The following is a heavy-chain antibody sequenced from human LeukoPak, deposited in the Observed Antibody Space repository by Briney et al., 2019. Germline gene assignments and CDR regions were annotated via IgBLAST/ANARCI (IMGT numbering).Heavy chain of an antibody. CDR2: IYYSGST. V-gene: IGHV4-31*03. D-gene: IGHD2-2*02. CDR1: GGSIRSGGYY. Sequence: PSQTLSLTCTVCGGSIRSGGYYWSWIRQHPGKGLEWIGYIYYSGSTYYNPSLKSRDTISVDTSKNQFSLKLSSVTAADTAVYYCERDLGYCSSTSCYKNDGAFDIWGQGTMVTVSS. CDR3: ERDLGYCSSTSCYKNDGAFDI. J-gene: IGHJ3*02.